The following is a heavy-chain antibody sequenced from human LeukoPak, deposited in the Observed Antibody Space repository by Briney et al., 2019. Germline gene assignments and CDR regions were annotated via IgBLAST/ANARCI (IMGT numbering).Heavy chain of an antibody. D-gene: IGHD3-22*01. J-gene: IGHJ3*02. CDR1: GFTVSSNY. Sequence: GGSLRLSCAASGFTVSSNYMSWVRQAPGKGLEGVSVIYSGGSTYYADSVKGRFTISRDNSKNTLYLQMNSLRAEDTAVYYCARADYYDSSGYYYDHPGAFDIWGQGTMVTVSS. CDR3: ARADYYDSSGYYYDHPGAFDI. CDR2: IYSGGST. V-gene: IGHV3-66*01.